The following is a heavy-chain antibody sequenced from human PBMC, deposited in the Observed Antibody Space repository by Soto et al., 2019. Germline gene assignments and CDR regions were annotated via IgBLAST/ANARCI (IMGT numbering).Heavy chain of an antibody. CDR3: ARNPGWYTSGWTQNNFDY. Sequence: QVQLVESGGGVVQPGRSLRLSCAASGFMFGSYAMHWVRQAPGKGLEWVAVISYDGTNKYYPDSVKGRFTISRDNSKNTLFMQMNSLRPENAAVYYCARNPGWYTSGWTQNNFDYWGQGTMVTVSS. J-gene: IGHJ4*02. CDR1: GFMFGSYA. CDR2: ISYDGTNK. D-gene: IGHD6-19*01. V-gene: IGHV3-30-3*01.